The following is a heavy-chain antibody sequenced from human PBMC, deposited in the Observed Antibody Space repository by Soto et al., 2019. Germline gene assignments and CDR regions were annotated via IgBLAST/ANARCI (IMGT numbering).Heavy chain of an antibody. D-gene: IGHD1-20*01. CDR1: GFTLTKAS. V-gene: IGHV3-15*01. J-gene: IGHJ6*04. Sequence: PGGSLRLSCAASGFTLTKASMSWVRQAPGKGLEWVGHIKSNADGGATDYAAPVKGRFTVSRDDSRNTLYLQLNSLKTEDTAVYYCTTAPFSFITLPGTSFLIGMDVWGKGTTVTVSS. CDR2: IKSNADGGAT. CDR3: TTAPFSFITLPGTSFLIGMDV.